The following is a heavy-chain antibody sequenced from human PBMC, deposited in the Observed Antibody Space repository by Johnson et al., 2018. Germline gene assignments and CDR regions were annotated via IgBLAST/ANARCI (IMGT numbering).Heavy chain of an antibody. J-gene: IGHJ1*01. V-gene: IGHV1-69*01. Sequence: QVQLVQSGAEVKKPGSSVKVSCKASGGTFSSYGISWVRQAPGQGLEWMGGFIPIFGAANYGQKFQGRVTITADESTNTAYMVLSSVRSEDTAVYYCATPISAGAEYFQHWGQGTMVTVSA. CDR3: ATPISAGAEYFQH. D-gene: IGHD3-3*01. CDR1: GGTFSSYG. CDR2: FIPIFGAA.